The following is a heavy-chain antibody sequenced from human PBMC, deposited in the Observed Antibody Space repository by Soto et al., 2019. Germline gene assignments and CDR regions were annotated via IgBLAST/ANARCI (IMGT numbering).Heavy chain of an antibody. CDR1: GFTFSSYS. D-gene: IGHD1-1*01. CDR3: ATDQLSLLNYDY. J-gene: IGHJ4*02. CDR2: ISSTSIYI. Sequence: EVQLVESGGGLVKPGGSLRLSCAASGFTFSSYSMNWVRQAPGKGLEWVSTISSTSIYIYYTDSVRGRFTISRDNAKNSLYLQMNSLRAEDTAIYYCATDQLSLLNYDYWAQGTLVTVSS. V-gene: IGHV3-21*01.